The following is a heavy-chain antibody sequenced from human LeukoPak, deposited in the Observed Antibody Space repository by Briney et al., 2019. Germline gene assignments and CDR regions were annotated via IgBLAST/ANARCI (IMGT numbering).Heavy chain of an antibody. CDR3: LRGRNCGRDCYLETGL. CDR2: ISGNKRHT. V-gene: IGHV1-18*01. CDR1: GYIFTNYG. Sequence: ASVKVSCKASGYIFTNYGITWVRQAPGQGLEWMGLISGNKRHTNYAQKLQGRVTMTTHTPTSTAYMELRGLTCDDTAVYYCLRGRNCGRDCYLETGLWGQRTLVTVSS. J-gene: IGHJ4*02. D-gene: IGHD2-21*02.